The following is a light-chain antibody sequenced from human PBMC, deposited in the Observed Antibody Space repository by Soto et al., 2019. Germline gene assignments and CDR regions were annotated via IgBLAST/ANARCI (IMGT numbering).Light chain of an antibody. V-gene: IGLV2-11*01. Sequence: QSALTQPRSVSGSPGQSVTISCTGTSSDVGGYNYVSWYQQYPGKAPKLIIYDVSKRPSGVPDRFSGSKSGNTASLTISGLQAKDEADYYCCSYAGTYTLWVFGGGTQLTVL. CDR1: SSDVGGYNY. CDR2: DVS. J-gene: IGLJ3*02. CDR3: CSYAGTYTLWV.